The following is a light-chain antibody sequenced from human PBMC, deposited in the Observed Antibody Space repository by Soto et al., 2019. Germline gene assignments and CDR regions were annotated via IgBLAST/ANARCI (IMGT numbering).Light chain of an antibody. Sequence: DIKMTQSPSTLSASVGDRVTITCRASESISANLAWYQQKPGKAPKLLIYKASTLESGVPSRFSGSGSGTEFTLTISSLQADDFATYYCQQYDSYRTFGQGTKVATK. CDR1: ESISAN. CDR2: KAS. CDR3: QQYDSYRT. V-gene: IGKV1-5*03. J-gene: IGKJ1*01.